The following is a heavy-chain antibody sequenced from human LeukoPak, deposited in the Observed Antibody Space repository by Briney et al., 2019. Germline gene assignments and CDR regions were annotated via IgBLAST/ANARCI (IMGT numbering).Heavy chain of an antibody. D-gene: IGHD6-6*01. CDR2: IYYRGNT. J-gene: IGHJ3*01. Sequence: SETLSLTCTVSGGSISSYYWSWIRQPPGKGLEWIGYIYYRGNTNNNPSLKSRVTMSVDTSKNQFSLRLSSVTAADTAVYYCAREYSSSSGRRAFDFWGQGTMVTVSS. CDR1: GGSISSYY. CDR3: AREYSSSSGRRAFDF. V-gene: IGHV4-59*08.